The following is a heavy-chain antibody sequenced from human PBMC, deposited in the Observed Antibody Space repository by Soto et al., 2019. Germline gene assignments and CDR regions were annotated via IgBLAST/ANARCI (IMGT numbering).Heavy chain of an antibody. J-gene: IGHJ6*03. CDR1: GYTFTSCA. D-gene: IGHD2-2*01. Sequence: ASVKVSCKASGYTFTSCAMHWVRQAPGQRPEWMGWINAGNGNTKYSQKFQGRVTITRDTSASTAYMELSSLRSEDTAVYYCAREDIVVVPAATGLGYYYYYYMDVWGKGTTVTVSS. CDR2: INAGNGNT. V-gene: IGHV1-3*01. CDR3: AREDIVVVPAATGLGYYYYYYMDV.